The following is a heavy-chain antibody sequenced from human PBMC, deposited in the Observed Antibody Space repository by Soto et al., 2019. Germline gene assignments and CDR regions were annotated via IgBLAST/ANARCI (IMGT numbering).Heavy chain of an antibody. D-gene: IGHD1-1*01. Sequence: QVHLVQSGAEVKKPGASVKVSCKGSGYTFTSYGITWVRQAAGQGLEWMGWISAHNGNTDDAQKPQGRVTVTRDTSTSTAYMELRSLRSDDTAVYYCARGRYGDYWGQGTLVTVSS. CDR1: GYTFTSYG. J-gene: IGHJ4*02. CDR2: ISAHNGNT. CDR3: ARGRYGDY. V-gene: IGHV1-18*01.